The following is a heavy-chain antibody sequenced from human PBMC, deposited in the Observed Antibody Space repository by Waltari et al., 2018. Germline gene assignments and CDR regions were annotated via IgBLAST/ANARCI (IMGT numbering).Heavy chain of an antibody. V-gene: IGHV4-38-2*01. Sequence: QVQLQESGPGLVKPSETLSLTCAVPGYSISSGYYWGWIRQPPGKGLEWIGSIYHSGSTYYNPSLKSRVTISVDTSKNQFSLKLSSVTAADTAVYYCATRGLRRHYAFDIWGQGTMVTVSS. D-gene: IGHD5-12*01. CDR2: IYHSGST. CDR3: ATRGLRRHYAFDI. CDR1: GYSISSGYY. J-gene: IGHJ3*02.